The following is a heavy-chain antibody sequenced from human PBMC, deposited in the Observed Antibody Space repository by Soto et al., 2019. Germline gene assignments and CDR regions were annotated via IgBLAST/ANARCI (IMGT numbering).Heavy chain of an antibody. Sequence: GGSLRLSCAASGFTFSSYGMHWVRQAPGKGLEWVAVISYDGSNKYYADSVKGRFTISRDNSKNTLYLQMNSLRAEDTAVYYCAKDGGSSNFGYWGQGTLVTVSS. J-gene: IGHJ4*02. CDR2: ISYDGSNK. CDR1: GFTFSSYG. CDR3: AKDGGSSNFGY. V-gene: IGHV3-30*18. D-gene: IGHD1-26*01.